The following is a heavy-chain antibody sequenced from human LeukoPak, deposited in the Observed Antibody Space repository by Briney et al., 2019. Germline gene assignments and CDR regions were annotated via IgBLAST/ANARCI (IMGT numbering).Heavy chain of an antibody. Sequence: GGSLRLSCAASGFTFSSYPMSWVRQAPGKGLEWVSATSGSGGTTYYADSVKGRFTTSRDNSRNTLYLQMNSLRAEDTAVYYCAKDPALTYYYESRRYHPDSWGQGTLVSVSS. CDR3: AKDPALTYYYESRRYHPDS. CDR2: TSGSGGTT. V-gene: IGHV3-23*01. J-gene: IGHJ4*02. CDR1: GFTFSSYP. D-gene: IGHD3-22*01.